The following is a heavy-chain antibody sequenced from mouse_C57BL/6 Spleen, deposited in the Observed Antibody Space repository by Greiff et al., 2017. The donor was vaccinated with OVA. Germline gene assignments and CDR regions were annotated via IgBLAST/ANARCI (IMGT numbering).Heavy chain of an antibody. CDR1: GFNIKDYY. CDR3: TTSIHYGNYGYAMDY. J-gene: IGHJ4*01. V-gene: IGHV14-1*01. Sequence: EVKLMESGAELVRPGASVKLSCTASGFNIKDYYMHWVKQRPEQGLEWIGRIDPEDGDTEYAPKFQGKATMTADTSSNTAYLQLSSLTSEDTAVYYCTTSIHYGNYGYAMDYWGQGTSVTVSS. CDR2: IDPEDGDT. D-gene: IGHD2-1*01.